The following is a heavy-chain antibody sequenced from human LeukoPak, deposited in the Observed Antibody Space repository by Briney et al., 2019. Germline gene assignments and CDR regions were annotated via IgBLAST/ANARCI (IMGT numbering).Heavy chain of an antibody. CDR3: ARGEYCSSTSCYTRDLDY. CDR1: GFTFSSYA. CDR2: ISYDGSNK. J-gene: IGHJ4*02. Sequence: GGSLRLSCAASGFTFSSYAMHWVRQAPGKGLEWVAVISYDGSNKYYADSVKGRFTISRDNSKNTLYLQMNSLRAEDTAVYYCARGEYCSSTSCYTRDLDYWGQGTLVTVSS. V-gene: IGHV3-30*01. D-gene: IGHD2-2*02.